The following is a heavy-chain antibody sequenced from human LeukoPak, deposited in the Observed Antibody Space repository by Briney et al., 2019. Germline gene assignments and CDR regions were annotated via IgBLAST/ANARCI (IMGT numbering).Heavy chain of an antibody. CDR1: GFDVSDNF. V-gene: IGHV3-53*01. J-gene: IGHJ4*02. Sequence: GGSLRLSCVASGFDVSDNFMIWVRQAPGQGLEWTSIIYASGGAYHAESVKGRFSAFRDTSKNTIFLQMNNLRAADTAMYYCVRRHDYWGQGSLVTVSS. CDR3: VRRHDY. CDR2: IYASGGA.